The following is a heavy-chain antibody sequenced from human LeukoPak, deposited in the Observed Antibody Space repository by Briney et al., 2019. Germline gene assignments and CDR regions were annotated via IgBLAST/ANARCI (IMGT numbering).Heavy chain of an antibody. V-gene: IGHV4-59*01. CDR2: INDSGNT. CDR1: GGSISNYV. Sequence: SETLSLTCTVSGGSISNYVWSWIRQPPGKGLEWIGYINDSGNTKCNPSLESRVTISVDTSKKQISLKLSSVTAADTAVYYCARYAHYDFWSGYYDYYMDVWGKGTTVTISS. CDR3: ARYAHYDFWSGYYDYYMDV. D-gene: IGHD3-3*01. J-gene: IGHJ6*03.